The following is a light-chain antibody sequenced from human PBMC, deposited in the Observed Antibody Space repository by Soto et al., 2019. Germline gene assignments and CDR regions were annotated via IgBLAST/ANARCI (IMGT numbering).Light chain of an antibody. CDR3: HQYGSSPFA. J-gene: IGKJ3*01. CDR1: QSVVINS. V-gene: IGKV3-20*01. Sequence: EIVLTQSPGTLSLSPGEGGTLSCRASQSVVINSLAWYQQKPGQVPRLLIYVASTRATGIPDRFSGIGSGTDFALTFSRLEPEDFAVYYCHQYGSSPFAFGPGTKVDIK. CDR2: VAS.